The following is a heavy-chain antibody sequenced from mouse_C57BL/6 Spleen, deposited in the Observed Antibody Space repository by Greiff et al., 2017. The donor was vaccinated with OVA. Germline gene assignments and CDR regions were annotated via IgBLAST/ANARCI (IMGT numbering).Heavy chain of an antibody. CDR2: IYPGSGST. V-gene: IGHV1-55*01. J-gene: IGHJ3*01. Sequence: QVQLQQPGAELVKPGASVKMSCKASGYTFTSYWITWVKQRPGQGLEWIGDIYPGSGSTNYNEKFKSKATLTVDTSSITAYMQLSSLTSEDSAVYYCARGGDDYDETYWGQGTLVTVSA. CDR1: GYTFTSYW. D-gene: IGHD2-4*01. CDR3: ARGGDDYDETY.